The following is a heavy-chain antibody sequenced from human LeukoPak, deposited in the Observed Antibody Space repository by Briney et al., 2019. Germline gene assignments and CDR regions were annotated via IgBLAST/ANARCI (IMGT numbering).Heavy chain of an antibody. V-gene: IGHV4-4*07. J-gene: IGHJ5*02. CDR3: ARDSGATGEVKFDP. D-gene: IGHD3-16*01. CDR1: GCSISSYY. CDR2: IYTSGTI. Sequence: TSETLSLTCTGSGCSISSYYWSWIRQPPGTALECIGSIYTSGTITYNPSLKSLATITLKTTKNQFSLKLSCVSDADTAVYYWARDSGATGEVKFDPWGQGTLVTVSS.